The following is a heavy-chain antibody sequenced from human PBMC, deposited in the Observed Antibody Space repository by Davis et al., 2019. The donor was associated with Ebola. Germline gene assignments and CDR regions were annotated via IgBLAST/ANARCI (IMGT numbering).Heavy chain of an antibody. CDR1: GFTFSSYA. D-gene: IGHD3-3*01. V-gene: IGHV3-23*01. Sequence: PGGSLRLSCAASGFTFSSYAMSWVRQAPGKGLEWVSAISGSGGSTYYADSVKGRFTISRDNAKNSLYLQMNSLRAEDTAVYYCAKSAYYDFWSGTAERNWFDPWGQGTLVTVSS. CDR3: AKSAYYDFWSGTAERNWFDP. J-gene: IGHJ5*02. CDR2: ISGSGGST.